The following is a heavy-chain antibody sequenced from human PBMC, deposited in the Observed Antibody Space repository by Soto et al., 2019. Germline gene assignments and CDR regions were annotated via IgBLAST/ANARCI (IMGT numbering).Heavy chain of an antibody. Sequence: EVQLVESGGGLVKPGGSLRLSCVASGFNLSHPWMTWVRQAAGKGLEWVGRIKSKTDGGTADYAAPVKGRATISRDDSKNTVYLQMNSLKTEDTAVYYCTTGIYYDILTGYHNVAYWGQEALVTVSS. CDR3: TTGIYYDILTGYHNVAY. D-gene: IGHD3-9*01. CDR1: GFNLSHPW. CDR2: IKSKTDGGTA. V-gene: IGHV3-15*01. J-gene: IGHJ4*02.